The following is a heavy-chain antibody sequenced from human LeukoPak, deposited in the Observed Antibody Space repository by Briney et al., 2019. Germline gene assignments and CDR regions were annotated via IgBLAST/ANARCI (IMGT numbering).Heavy chain of an antibody. CDR2: IYYSGST. CDR3: ARGILWFGDDV. D-gene: IGHD3-10*01. Sequence: AETLSLTCTVSGGSISSYYWSWIRQPPGKGLEWIGDIYYSGSTNYNPSLKSRVTMSVDTSKTQFSLKLSSVTAEDTAVYYCARGILWFGDDVWGKGTTVTISS. V-gene: IGHV4-59*01. CDR1: GGSISSYY. J-gene: IGHJ6*04.